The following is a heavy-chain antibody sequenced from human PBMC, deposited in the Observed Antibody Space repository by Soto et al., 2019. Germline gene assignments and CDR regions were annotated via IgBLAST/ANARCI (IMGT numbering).Heavy chain of an antibody. CDR2: ISYDGSNK. CDR1: GFTFSSYG. Sequence: GGSLRLSCAASGFTFSSYGMHWVRQAPGKGLEWVAVISYDGSNKYYADSVKGRFTISRDNSKNTLYLQMNSLRAEDTAVYYCAKDSGFVDIVATTYFDYWGQGTLVTVSS. V-gene: IGHV3-30*18. D-gene: IGHD5-12*01. J-gene: IGHJ4*02. CDR3: AKDSGFVDIVATTYFDY.